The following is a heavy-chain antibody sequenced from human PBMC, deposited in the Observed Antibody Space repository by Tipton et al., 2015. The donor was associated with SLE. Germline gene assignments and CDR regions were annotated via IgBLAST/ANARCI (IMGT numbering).Heavy chain of an antibody. D-gene: IGHD3-22*01. V-gene: IGHV4-34*01. Sequence: LSLTCAVYGGPFSGYYWSWIRQPPGKGLEWIGEINHSGSTNYNPSLKSRVTISADTSKKRFSLKVSSVTAADTAVYYCAREGYYDNSGYYPLFDSWGQGILVTVSS. CDR3: AREGYYDNSGYYPLFDS. CDR2: INHSGST. CDR1: GGPFSGYY. J-gene: IGHJ4*01.